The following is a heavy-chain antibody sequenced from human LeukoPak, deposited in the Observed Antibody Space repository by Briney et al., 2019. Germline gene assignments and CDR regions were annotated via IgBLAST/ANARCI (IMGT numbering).Heavy chain of an antibody. J-gene: IGHJ4*02. CDR1: GFTFSSYG. Sequence: GGSLRLSCAASGFTFSSYGMSWVRQAPGKGLEWVSAISGSGGSTYYADSVKGRFTISRDNAKNSLYLQMSSLRAEDTAVYYCARHLSGITGYTYGRGIDYWGQGTLVTVSS. CDR2: ISGSGGST. V-gene: IGHV3-23*01. D-gene: IGHD5-18*01. CDR3: ARHLSGITGYTYGRGIDY.